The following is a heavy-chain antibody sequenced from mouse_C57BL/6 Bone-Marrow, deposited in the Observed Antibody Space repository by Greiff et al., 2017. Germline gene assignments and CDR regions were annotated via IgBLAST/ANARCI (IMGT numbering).Heavy chain of an antibody. CDR3: ARRTTVEGAWFAY. J-gene: IGHJ3*01. Sequence: VQLQQSGPELVKPGASVKISCKASGYTFTDYYMNWVKQSHGKSLEWIGDINPNNGGTSYNQKFKGKATLTVDKSSSTAYMELRSLTSEDSAVYYCARRTTVEGAWFAYWGQGTLVTVSA. CDR2: INPNNGGT. D-gene: IGHD1-1*01. V-gene: IGHV1-26*01. CDR1: GYTFTDYY.